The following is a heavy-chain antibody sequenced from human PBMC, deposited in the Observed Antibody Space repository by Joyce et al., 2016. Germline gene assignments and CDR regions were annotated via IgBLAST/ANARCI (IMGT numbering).Heavy chain of an antibody. CDR1: GVSVSSSNYC. Sequence: QLQLQESGPGVVKPSETLSLTCTFSGVSVSSSNYCWGWMRQPPGKGLEWIGFISFSGTPYYSPSLKSRLIISLDTSKNKFSLNVDSVTAADTAVYYYTRHVNTNTPMQWGQGTLVTVSS. D-gene: IGHD5-18*01. V-gene: IGHV4-39*01. J-gene: IGHJ4*02. CDR2: ISFSGTP. CDR3: TRHVNTNTPMQ.